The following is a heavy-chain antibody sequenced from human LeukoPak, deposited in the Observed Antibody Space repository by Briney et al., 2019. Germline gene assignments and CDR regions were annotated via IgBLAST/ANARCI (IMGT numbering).Heavy chain of an antibody. J-gene: IGHJ6*02. CDR3: ARDYCSSTTCYDSYYYGMDV. CDR2: ISYTGNT. V-gene: IGHV4-61*01. D-gene: IGHD2-2*01. Sequence: PSETLSLTCTVSGGSVSSGTYYWSWIRQPPGQGLEWIGYISYTGNTNYNPSLKSRVTISVDTSKNQFSLKLSSVTAADTAVYYCARDYCSSTTCYDSYYYGMDVWGQGTTVTVSS. CDR1: GGSVSSGTYY.